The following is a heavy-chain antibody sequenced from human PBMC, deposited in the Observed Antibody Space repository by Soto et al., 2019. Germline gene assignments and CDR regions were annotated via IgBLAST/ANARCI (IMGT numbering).Heavy chain of an antibody. CDR2: MNPISEKSKT. J-gene: IGHJ5*02. V-gene: IGHV1-8*01. CDR3: ARDFYGVYSYGPGES. Sequence: GASVKVSCKASGYTFTSHDIIWVRQAAGQGLEWMGWMNPISEKSKTTYLPNFQGRVVMTRDTFLGTAYLELSGLRAEDTGVYYCARDFYGVYSYGPGESWGQGTLVTVSS. CDR1: GYTFTSHD. D-gene: IGHD2-8*01.